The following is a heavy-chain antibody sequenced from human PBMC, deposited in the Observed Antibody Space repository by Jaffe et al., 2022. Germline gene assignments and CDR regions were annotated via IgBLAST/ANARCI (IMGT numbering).Heavy chain of an antibody. V-gene: IGHV5-51*03. CDR2: IYPSDSDT. CDR1: GYSFTNHH. Sequence: EVLLVQSGAEVKKPGESLKISCQGSGYSFTNHHIGWVRQMPGKGLKWMGIIYPSDSDTKYSPSFRGQVTISADKSITTAYLQWSSLKASDSAIYYCVRLPQSYVYWGSGTPYYFDYWGQGALVTVSS. CDR3: VRLPQSYVYWGSGTPYYFDY. J-gene: IGHJ4*02. D-gene: IGHD3-10*01.